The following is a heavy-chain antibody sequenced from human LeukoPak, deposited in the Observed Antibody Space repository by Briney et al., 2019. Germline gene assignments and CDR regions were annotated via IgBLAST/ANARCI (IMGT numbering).Heavy chain of an antibody. CDR1: GFAFSSYA. V-gene: IGHV3-23*01. D-gene: IGHD1-26*01. CDR3: ARGAPWGDWYFDL. J-gene: IGHJ2*01. CDR2: SSGSGGST. Sequence: GGSLRLSCAASGFAFSSYAMSWFRQAPGKGLDWVSVSSGSGGSTSYADSVNGRFTISRDNSKNTLYLQMNSLRAEDTAVYFCARGAPWGDWYFDLWGRGTLVTVSS.